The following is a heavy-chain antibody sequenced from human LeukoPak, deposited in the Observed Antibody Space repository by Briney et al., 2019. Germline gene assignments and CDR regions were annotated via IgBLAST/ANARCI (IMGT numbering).Heavy chain of an antibody. CDR2: ISSSSSYI. D-gene: IGHD1-26*01. CDR1: RFTFSSYS. Sequence: GGSLRLSCAASRFTFSSYSMNWVRQAPGKGLEWVSSISSSSSYIYYADSVKGRFTISRDNAKNSLYLQMNSLRAEDTAVYYCARDTLLGATIGRTFDYWGQGTLVTVSS. CDR3: ARDTLLGATIGRTFDY. J-gene: IGHJ4*02. V-gene: IGHV3-21*01.